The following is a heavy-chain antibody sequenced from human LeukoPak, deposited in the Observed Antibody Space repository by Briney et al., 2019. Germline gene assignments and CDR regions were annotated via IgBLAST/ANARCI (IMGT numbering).Heavy chain of an antibody. V-gene: IGHV4-4*07. CDR3: ARVSSSWYQDWYFDL. D-gene: IGHD6-13*01. J-gene: IGHJ2*01. CDR1: GGSISSYY. CDR2: IDTSGNT. Sequence: PSETLSLTCNVSGGSISSYYWSWIRQPAGKGLEWIGRIDTSGNTNYKPSLKSRVTMSVDTSKKQFSLKLSSVTAADTAVYYCARVSSSWYQDWYFDLWGRGTLVTVSS.